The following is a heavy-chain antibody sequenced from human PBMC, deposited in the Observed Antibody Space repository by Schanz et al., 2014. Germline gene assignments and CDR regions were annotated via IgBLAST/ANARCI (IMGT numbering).Heavy chain of an antibody. CDR2: ISAYNGNT. CDR3: ARDRRRYCSTASCLHDNWFDP. D-gene: IGHD2-2*01. J-gene: IGHJ5*02. CDR1: GYTFTSYG. Sequence: QVQLVQSGAEVKKPGASVKVSCKASGYTFTSYGINWVRQAPGQGLEWMGWISAYNGNTNYAQKLQGRVTMTTDTSTSTAYKELRSLRSDDTAVYYCARDRRRYCSTASCLHDNWFDPWGQGTLVIVSS. V-gene: IGHV1-18*01.